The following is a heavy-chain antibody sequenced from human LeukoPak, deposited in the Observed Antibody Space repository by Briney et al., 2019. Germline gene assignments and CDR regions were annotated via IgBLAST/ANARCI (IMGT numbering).Heavy chain of an antibody. CDR2: ISSSSSYI. J-gene: IGHJ6*02. CDR1: GFTLSSHS. CDR3: PRDCSVRGRDV. Sequence: PGGSLRLSCSASGFTLSSHSMNWVRQPPGKGLEWVSSISSSSSYIYYAASVKSRYTIYQERAKNSLYLRSCRLRPGDTAVYYCPRDCSVRGRDVWGQGTTVTVSS. V-gene: IGHV3-21*03. D-gene: IGHD3-10*01.